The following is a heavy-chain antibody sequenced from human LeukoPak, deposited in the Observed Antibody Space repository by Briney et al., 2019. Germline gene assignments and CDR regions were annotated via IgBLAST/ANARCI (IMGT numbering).Heavy chain of an antibody. J-gene: IGHJ5*02. D-gene: IGHD3-22*01. V-gene: IGHV4-59*01. CDR3: ARVDSSGYYSCWFDP. Sequence: TTSETLSLTCTVSGGSISSYYWSWIRQPPGKGLEWIGYIYYSGSTNYNPSLKSRVTISVDTSKNQFSLKLSSVTAADTAVYYCARVDSSGYYSCWFDPWGQGTLVTVSS. CDR2: IYYSGST. CDR1: GGSISSYY.